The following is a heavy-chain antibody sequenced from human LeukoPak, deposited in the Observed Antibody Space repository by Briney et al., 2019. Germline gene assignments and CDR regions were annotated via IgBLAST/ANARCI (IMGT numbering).Heavy chain of an antibody. V-gene: IGHV4-59*01. CDR1: GGSISSYY. CDR3: ARGEGDGNFGDY. CDR2: IYYSGST. D-gene: IGHD5-24*01. Sequence: PSETLSLTCTVSGGSISSYYWSWIRQPPGKGLEWIGYIYYSGSTNYNPSLKSRVTISVDTSKNQFSLKLSSVTAADTAVYYCARGEGDGNFGDYWGQGTLVTVSS. J-gene: IGHJ4*02.